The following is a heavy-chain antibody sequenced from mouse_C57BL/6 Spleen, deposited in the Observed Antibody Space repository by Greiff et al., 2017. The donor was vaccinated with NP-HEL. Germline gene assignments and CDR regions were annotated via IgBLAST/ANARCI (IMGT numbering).Heavy chain of an antibody. V-gene: IGHV1-39*01. CDR3: AIPSSYVNYYAMDY. J-gene: IGHJ4*01. Sequence: VQLQQSGPELVKPGASVKISCKASGYSFTDYNMNWVKQSNGKSLEWIGVINPNYGTTSYNQKFKGKATLTVDQSSSTAYMQLNSLTSEDSAFYFCAIPSSYVNYYAMDYWGQGTSVTVSS. CDR2: INPNYGTT. CDR1: GYSFTDYN. D-gene: IGHD1-1*01.